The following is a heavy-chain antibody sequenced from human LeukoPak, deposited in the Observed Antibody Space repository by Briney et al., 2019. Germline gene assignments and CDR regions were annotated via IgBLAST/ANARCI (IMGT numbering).Heavy chain of an antibody. Sequence: SETLSLTCTVSGGSIRSDYWSWIRQPPGRGLEWIGYISYSGSTNYNPSLKSRVTISVDTSKNQFSLNLSSVTAADTAVYYCAKDATRSSGWYYFDFWGHGTLVTVSS. CDR1: GGSIRSDY. D-gene: IGHD6-19*01. J-gene: IGHJ4*01. CDR3: AKDATRSSGWYYFDF. V-gene: IGHV4-59*08. CDR2: ISYSGST.